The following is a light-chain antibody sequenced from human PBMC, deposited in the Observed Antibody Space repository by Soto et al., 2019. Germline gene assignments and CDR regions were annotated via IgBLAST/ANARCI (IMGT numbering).Light chain of an antibody. V-gene: IGKV3-15*01. CDR1: QVFGSS. CDR3: QQYDYLVT. CDR2: DAS. J-gene: IGKJ1*01. Sequence: EIVMTQFPATLSVSPGERATFSCRASQVFGSSLAWYQQKPGQAPRLLIYDASTRATGIPARFSGSGSGTEFTLTINRLEPEDLAVYYCQQYDYLVTFGQGTKVDIK.